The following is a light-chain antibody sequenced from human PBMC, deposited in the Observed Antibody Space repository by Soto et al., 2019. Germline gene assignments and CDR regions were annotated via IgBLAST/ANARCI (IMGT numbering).Light chain of an antibody. Sequence: QSVLTQPASVSGSPGQSITISCTGTSSDIGTYNLVSWYQQHPGKAPKLMIYEVNKRPSGVSDRFSGSKSGNTASLTISGLQAEDEADYYCCSYAGSSTLYVFGNGTKVTV. J-gene: IGLJ1*01. V-gene: IGLV2-23*02. CDR1: SSDIGTYNL. CDR2: EVN. CDR3: CSYAGSSTLYV.